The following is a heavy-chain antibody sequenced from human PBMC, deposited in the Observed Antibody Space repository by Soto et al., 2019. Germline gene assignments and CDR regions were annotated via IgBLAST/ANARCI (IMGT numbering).Heavy chain of an antibody. CDR3: AAAGTGNYYGMDV. CDR1: GFTFTSSA. V-gene: IGHV1-58*01. CDR2: IVVGSGNT. D-gene: IGHD3-10*01. Sequence: SVKVSCKASGFTFTSSAVQWVRQARGQRLEWIGWIVVGSGNTNYAQKFQERVTITRDMSTSTAYMELSSLRSEDTAAYYCAAAGTGNYYGMDVWGQGTTVTVSS. J-gene: IGHJ6*02.